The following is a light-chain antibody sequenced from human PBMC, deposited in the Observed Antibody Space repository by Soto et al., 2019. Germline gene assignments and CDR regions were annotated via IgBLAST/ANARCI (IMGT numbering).Light chain of an antibody. V-gene: IGLV2-14*01. J-gene: IGLJ1*01. CDR3: SSYTSSSSYV. Sequence: QSALTQPASVSGSPGQSITISCTGTSSDVGGYKYVSWYQQHPDKAPKLIIYDVTNRPTGISNRFSGSESGNTASLTISGIQAEDEADYYCSSYTSSSSYVFGTGTKVTVL. CDR2: DVT. CDR1: SSDVGGYKY.